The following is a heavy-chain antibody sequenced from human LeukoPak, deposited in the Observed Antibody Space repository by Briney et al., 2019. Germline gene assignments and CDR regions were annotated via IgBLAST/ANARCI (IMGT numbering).Heavy chain of an antibody. CDR2: FHNSRTT. J-gene: IGHJ5*02. CDR1: GGSISGYS. Sequence: SETLSLTCTVSGGSISGYSWTWIRQPPGQGLEWIGYFHNSRTTSYHPSLTGRVIISVDTAMDQISLKLNSVTAADTAVYYCARGHLGLSPWGQGTLVTVSS. V-gene: IGHV4-59*01. D-gene: IGHD3-10*01. CDR3: ARGHLGLSP.